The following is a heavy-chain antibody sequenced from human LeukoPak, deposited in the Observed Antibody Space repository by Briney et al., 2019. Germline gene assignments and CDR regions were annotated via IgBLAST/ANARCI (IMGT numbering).Heavy chain of an antibody. J-gene: IGHJ4*02. Sequence: SQTLSLTCNVSGGSINTANYDWTWIRQPPGKGLEWIGYISYSGTPYYNPSLNSRVTISLDTSKNQFSLRLNSVTAADTAMYYCARDRYGDFEDYWGQGTLVTGSS. CDR3: ARDRYGDFEDY. CDR2: ISYSGTP. V-gene: IGHV4-30-4*08. D-gene: IGHD4-17*01. CDR1: GGSINTANYD.